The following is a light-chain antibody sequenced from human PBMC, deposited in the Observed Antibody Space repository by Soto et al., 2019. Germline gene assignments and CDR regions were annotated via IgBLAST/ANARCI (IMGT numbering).Light chain of an antibody. J-gene: IGLJ1*01. V-gene: IGLV2-14*02. CDR3: SSYTNINTRACV. CDR2: EGT. CDR1: SSDIGSYDL. Sequence: QSALTQPASVSGPLGQSIVISCTGSSSDIGSYDLVSWYQQYPGKAPKVVIFEGTKRPSGVSNRFSGSKSGNTASLTISGLQAEDEAEYYCSSYTNINTRACVFGTGTKLTVL.